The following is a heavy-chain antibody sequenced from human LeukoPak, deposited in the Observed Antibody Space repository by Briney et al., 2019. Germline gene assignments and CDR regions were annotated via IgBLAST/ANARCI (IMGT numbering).Heavy chain of an antibody. CDR1: GFTFSKFA. V-gene: IGHV3-23*01. CDR3: AKLIMGSNWCQ. D-gene: IGHD6-13*01. J-gene: IGHJ4*02. CDR2: INDRGTGT. Sequence: KSGGSLRLSCAASGFTFSKFALSWVRQAPGKGLEWVSTINDRGTGTYYADSVKGRFTISRDNSKNTLSLQINSLRAEDTAVYYCAKLIMGSNWCQWGQGTLVTVSS.